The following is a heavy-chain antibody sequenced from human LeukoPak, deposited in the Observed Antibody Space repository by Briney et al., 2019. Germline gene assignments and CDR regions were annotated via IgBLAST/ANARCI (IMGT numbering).Heavy chain of an antibody. CDR2: ISGSGGST. CDR3: AKGDRPNSGSYYHLFDY. CDR1: GFTFSSYA. D-gene: IGHD1-26*01. Sequence: PGGSLRLSCAASGFTFSSYAMSWVRQAPGKGLEWVSAISGSGGSTYYADSVKGRFTISRDNSKNTLYLQMNSLRAEDTAVYYCAKGDRPNSGSYYHLFDYWGQGTLVNVSS. J-gene: IGHJ4*02. V-gene: IGHV3-23*01.